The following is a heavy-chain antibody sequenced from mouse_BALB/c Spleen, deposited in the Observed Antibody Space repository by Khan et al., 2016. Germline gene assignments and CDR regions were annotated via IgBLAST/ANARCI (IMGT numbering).Heavy chain of an antibody. Sequence: EVQLQESGPSLVKPSQTLSLTCSVTGDSITSGYWNWIRKFPGNKLEYMGYISYSASTYYNPSLTSRISITRDTSTNQYYLQLNPVTTETPANSDYATYYGYYFVYWGQGTTLTVSS. CDR1: GDSITSGY. CDR3: ATYYGYYFVY. V-gene: IGHV3-8*02. J-gene: IGHJ2*01. CDR2: ISYSAST. D-gene: IGHD1-1*01.